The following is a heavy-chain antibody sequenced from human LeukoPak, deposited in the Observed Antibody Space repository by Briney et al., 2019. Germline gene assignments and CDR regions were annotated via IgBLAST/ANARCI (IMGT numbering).Heavy chain of an antibody. J-gene: IGHJ4*02. D-gene: IGHD6-13*01. CDR3: ARDAGGSSWYSDY. CDR1: GFTFSSYS. Sequence: GGSLRLSCAASGFTFSSYSMNWVRQAPGKGLEWVSYISSSSSTIYYADSVKGRFTISRDNAKNSLYLQMNSLRAEDTAVYYCARDAGGSSWYSDYWGQGTLVTVSS. V-gene: IGHV3-48*01. CDR2: ISSSSSTI.